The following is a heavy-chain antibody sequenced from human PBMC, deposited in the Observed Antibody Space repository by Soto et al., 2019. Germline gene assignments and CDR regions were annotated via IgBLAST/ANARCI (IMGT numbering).Heavy chain of an antibody. Sequence: SVKVSCKASGGTFSIYAISCVLQSPGLWLEWMGGIIPIFGTANYAQKFQGRVTITADESTSTAYMELSSLRSEDTAVYYCARDQTTVTTGSAFDIWGQGTMVTVSS. V-gene: IGHV1-69*13. D-gene: IGHD4-17*01. CDR1: GGTFSIYA. CDR3: ARDQTTVTTGSAFDI. CDR2: IIPIFGTA. J-gene: IGHJ3*02.